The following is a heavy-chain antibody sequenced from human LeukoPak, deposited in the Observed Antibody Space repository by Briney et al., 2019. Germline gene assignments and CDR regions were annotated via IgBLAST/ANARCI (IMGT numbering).Heavy chain of an antibody. V-gene: IGHV1-8*03. CDR3: ARVLGGGNSIHFDY. J-gene: IGHJ4*02. CDR2: TNPNTGNT. D-gene: IGHD4-23*01. Sequence: ASVKVSCKASGYTFGTYDINWVRQATGQGLEWMGWTNPNTGNTGYAQKFQGRVTISSNSAIITAYLELSSLRSEDTAVYFCARVLGGGNSIHFDYWGQGTLVTVPS. CDR1: GYTFGTYD.